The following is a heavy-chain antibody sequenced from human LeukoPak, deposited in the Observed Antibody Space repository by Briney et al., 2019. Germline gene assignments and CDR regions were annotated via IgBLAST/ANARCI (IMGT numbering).Heavy chain of an antibody. CDR3: ARDRVSYSDSSGYYR. D-gene: IGHD3-22*01. CDR2: INAYNGNT. CDR1: GYTFTSYV. Sequence: GASVKVSCKASGYTFTSYVISWVRQAPGQGLEWMGWINAYNGNTDYAQNLQDRVTMTTDTSSSTAYMELRSLRSDDTAVYYCARDRVSYSDSSGYYRWGQGTLVTVSS. V-gene: IGHV1-18*01. J-gene: IGHJ4*02.